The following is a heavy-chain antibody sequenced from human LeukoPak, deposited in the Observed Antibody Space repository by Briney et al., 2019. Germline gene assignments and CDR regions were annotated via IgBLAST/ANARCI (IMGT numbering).Heavy chain of an antibody. V-gene: IGHV3-30*18. Sequence: RSGRSLRLSCAASGFTFSSYGMHWVRQAPGKGLEWVAVISYDGSNKYYADSVKGRFTISRDNSKNTLYLQMNSLRAEDTAVYYCAKDRYDYVWGSYRSHLGPWGQGTLVTVSS. CDR1: GFTFSSYG. CDR3: AKDRYDYVWGSYRSHLGP. CDR2: ISYDGSNK. J-gene: IGHJ5*02. D-gene: IGHD3-16*02.